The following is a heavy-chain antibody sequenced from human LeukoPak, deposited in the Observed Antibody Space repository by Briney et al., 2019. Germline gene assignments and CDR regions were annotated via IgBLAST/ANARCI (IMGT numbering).Heavy chain of an antibody. CDR3: ARDHDWAIDT. CDR1: GFTFSRYS. V-gene: IGHV3-48*02. J-gene: IGHJ4*02. CDR2: IGGSYSTM. Sequence: PGGSLRLSCAASGFTFSRYSMNWVRQAPGKGLEWVSYIGGSYSTMYYADSVKGRFTISRDNARNSLYLQMNSLRDEDTAVYYCARDHDWAIDTWGQGTLVTVSS. D-gene: IGHD3-9*01.